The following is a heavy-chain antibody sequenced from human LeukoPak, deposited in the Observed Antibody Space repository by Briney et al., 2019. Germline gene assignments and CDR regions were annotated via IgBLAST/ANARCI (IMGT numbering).Heavy chain of an antibody. D-gene: IGHD6-13*01. J-gene: IGHJ5*01. CDR3: ARVIAYSSSWYVS. CDR1: GGSFSGYY. Sequence: SETLSLTCAVYGGSFSGYYWSWIRRPPGKGLEWIGEINHSGSTNYNPSLKSRVTISVDTSKNQFSLKPSSVTAADTAVYYCARVIAYSSSWYVSWGQGTLVTVSS. V-gene: IGHV4-34*01. CDR2: INHSGST.